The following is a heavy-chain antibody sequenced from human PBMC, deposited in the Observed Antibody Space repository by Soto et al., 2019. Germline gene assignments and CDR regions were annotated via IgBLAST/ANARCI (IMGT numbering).Heavy chain of an antibody. CDR3: ARDLGSGYDWWAY. CDR1: GFTFSDYY. Sequence: GGSLRLSCAASGFTFSDYYMSWIRQAPGKGLEWVSYISSSGSTIYYADSVKGPFTISKDNAKNSLYLQMNSLRAEDTAVYYCARDLGSGYDWWAYWGQGTLVTVSS. J-gene: IGHJ4*02. V-gene: IGHV3-11*01. CDR2: ISSSGSTI. D-gene: IGHD5-12*01.